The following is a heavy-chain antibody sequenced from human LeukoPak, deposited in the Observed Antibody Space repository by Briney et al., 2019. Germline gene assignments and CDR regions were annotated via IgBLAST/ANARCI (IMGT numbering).Heavy chain of an antibody. Sequence: GGSLRLSCAASGFTFSSYAMSWVRQAPGKGLEWVSAISGSGGSTYYADSVKGRFTISRDNSKNTLYLQMNSLRAEDTAVYYCARRYSSSWYEWFAFDIWGQGTMVTVSS. D-gene: IGHD6-13*01. J-gene: IGHJ3*02. V-gene: IGHV3-23*01. CDR1: GFTFSSYA. CDR2: ISGSGGST. CDR3: ARRYSSSWYEWFAFDI.